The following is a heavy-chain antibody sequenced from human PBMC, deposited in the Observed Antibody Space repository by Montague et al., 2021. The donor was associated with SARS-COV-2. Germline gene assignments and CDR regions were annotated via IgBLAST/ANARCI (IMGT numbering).Heavy chain of an antibody. Sequence: SETLSLTCTVSGGSISSRSYYWGWIRQPPGKGLEWIGSIDYSGSTYYXXXLKSRVTISVDTSKNQFSLKLSSVTAADTAVYYCARDLWVWLSVEGSFDYWGQGTLVTVSS. V-gene: IGHV4-39*07. CDR2: IDYSGST. CDR1: GGSISSRSYY. J-gene: IGHJ4*02. D-gene: IGHD5-12*01. CDR3: ARDLWVWLSVEGSFDY.